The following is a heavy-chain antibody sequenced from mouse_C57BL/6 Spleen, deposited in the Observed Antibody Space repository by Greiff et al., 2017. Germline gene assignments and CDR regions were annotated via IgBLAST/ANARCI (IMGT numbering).Heavy chain of an antibody. CDR1: GYTFTDYY. Sequence: QVQLQQSGAELVRPGASVKLSCKASGYTFTDYYINWVKQRPGQGLEWIARIYPGSGNTYYNEKFKGKATLTAEKSSSTAYMQLSSLTSEDSAVYFCARGYDYDDGYFDYWGQGTTLTVSS. CDR3: ARGYDYDDGYFDY. CDR2: IYPGSGNT. V-gene: IGHV1-76*01. J-gene: IGHJ2*01. D-gene: IGHD2-4*01.